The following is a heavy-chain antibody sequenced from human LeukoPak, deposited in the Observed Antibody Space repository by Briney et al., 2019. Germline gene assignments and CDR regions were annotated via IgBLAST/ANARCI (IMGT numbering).Heavy chain of an antibody. D-gene: IGHD3-10*01. CDR2: INPRFGRT. Sequence: GSSVKVSCKASGGTFISYAISWVRQAPGQGLEWMGVINPRFGRTSYAQKFQGRVTITTDVSTSTAYMELSSLRSEDTAVYYCASAAAWITIVREHHFDSWGQGNLVTVTA. CDR3: ASAAAWITIVREHHFDS. V-gene: IGHV1-69*05. J-gene: IGHJ5*01. CDR1: GGTFISYA.